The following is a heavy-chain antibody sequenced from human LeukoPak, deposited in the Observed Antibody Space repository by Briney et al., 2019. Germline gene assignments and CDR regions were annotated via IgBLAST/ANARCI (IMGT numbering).Heavy chain of an antibody. CDR1: GFTFSSYG. CDR2: IWYDGSNK. D-gene: IGHD1-26*01. J-gene: IGHJ4*02. V-gene: IGHV3-33*01. Sequence: GGSLRLSCAASGFTFSSYGMHWVRQAPGKGLEWVAVIWYDGSNKYYADSVKGRFTISRDNSKKTLYLQMNSLKTEDTAVYYCTGCGRIRCSLDSIDFWGQGTLVTVSS. CDR3: TGCGRIRCSLDSIDF.